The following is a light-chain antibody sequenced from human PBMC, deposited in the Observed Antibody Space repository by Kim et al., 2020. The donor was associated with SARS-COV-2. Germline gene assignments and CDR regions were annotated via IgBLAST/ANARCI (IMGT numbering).Light chain of an antibody. J-gene: IGLJ3*02. Sequence: GQSFTISCTGTSSDVGDYNYVSWYQQHPDKAPKLMIYDVSKRPSGVSNRFSGSKSGNTASLTISGLQAEDEADYYCSSYTSSSTWVFGGGTQLTVL. V-gene: IGLV2-14*04. CDR3: SSYTSSSTWV. CDR1: SSDVGDYNY. CDR2: DVS.